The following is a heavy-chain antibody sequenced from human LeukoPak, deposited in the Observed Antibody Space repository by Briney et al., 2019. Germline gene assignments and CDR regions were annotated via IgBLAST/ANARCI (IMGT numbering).Heavy chain of an antibody. V-gene: IGHV3-30*19. CDR2: ISFDGVTK. Sequence: QAGGSLRLSCAASGFTFSSHGMHWVRQAPGKGLEWVAVISFDGVTKYYADFVKGRFTFSRDNSKSTLYVQMNSLRPEDTGVYYCVRERATMTGDAYHVWGQGTMVTVS. CDR1: GFTFSSHG. CDR3: VRERATMTGDAYHV. D-gene: IGHD5-12*01. J-gene: IGHJ3*01.